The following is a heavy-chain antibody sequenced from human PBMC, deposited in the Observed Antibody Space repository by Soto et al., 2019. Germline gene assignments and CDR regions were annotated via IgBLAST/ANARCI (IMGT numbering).Heavy chain of an antibody. Sequence: GWALTLSCAASGFTGSSYDMHSVRRPTRQGLEWVSGIVSAGDTCYLDSETGRFTISRENAKNAFYAHMNTLLLEDTAVYYCARDSGMPAVGSDNWGQGNLVPVS. CDR3: ARDSGMPAVGSDN. CDR1: GFTGSSYD. J-gene: IGHJ4*02. CDR2: IVSAGDT. D-gene: IGHD6-13*01. V-gene: IGHV3-13*04.